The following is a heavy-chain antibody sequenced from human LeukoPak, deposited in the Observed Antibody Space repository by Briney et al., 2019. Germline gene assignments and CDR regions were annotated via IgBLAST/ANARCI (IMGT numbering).Heavy chain of an antibody. CDR3: ARDRYGSVAWFDP. J-gene: IGHJ5*02. D-gene: IGHD3-10*01. CDR2: ISSSSSYI. Sequence: KSGGSLRLSCAASGFTFSSCSMNWVRQAPGKGLEWVSSISSSSSYIYYADSVKGRFTISRDNAKNSLYLQMNSLRAEDTAVYYCARDRYGSVAWFDPWGQGTLVTVSS. V-gene: IGHV3-21*01. CDR1: GFTFSSCS.